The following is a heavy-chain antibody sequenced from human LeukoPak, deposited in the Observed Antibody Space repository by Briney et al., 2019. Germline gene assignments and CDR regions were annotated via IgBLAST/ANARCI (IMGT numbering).Heavy chain of an antibody. D-gene: IGHD3-10*01. CDR3: ARDRYYGSGRVRDYYYMDV. V-gene: IGHV4-59*01. J-gene: IGHJ6*03. CDR1: GGSISSYY. Sequence: SETLSLTCTVSGGSISSYYWSWIRQPPGKGLEWIGYIYYSGSTNYNPSLKSRVTISVDTSKNQFSLKLSSVTAADTAVYYCARDRYYGSGRVRDYYYMDVWGKGTTVTVSS. CDR2: IYYSGST.